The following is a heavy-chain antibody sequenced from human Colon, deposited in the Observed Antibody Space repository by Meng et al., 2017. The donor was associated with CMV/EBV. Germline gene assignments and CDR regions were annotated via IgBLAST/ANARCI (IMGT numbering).Heavy chain of an antibody. J-gene: IGHJ6*02. Sequence: GESLRLSCAGSGFIFGNYYMTWFRQAPGKGLEWLSYISGGAVAVYYVDSVKGRFTISRDNARNSLYLQMNSLRVDDTAVYYCARAGVAVTATPHYYGMDVWGQGTAVTVSS. CDR1: GFIFGNYY. CDR2: ISGGAVAV. V-gene: IGHV3-11*01. CDR3: ARAGVAVTATPHYYGMDV. D-gene: IGHD2-15*01.